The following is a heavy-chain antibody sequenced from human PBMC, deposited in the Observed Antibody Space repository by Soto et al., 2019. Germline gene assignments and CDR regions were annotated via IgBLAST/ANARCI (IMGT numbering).Heavy chain of an antibody. CDR2: MSHSGGT. CDR1: GGFVSSGSYY. D-gene: IGHD2-21*02. V-gene: IGHV4-34*01. J-gene: IGHJ3*02. CDR3: ARVERGTATAVVDAFDI. Sequence: QVQLQQWGAGLLKPSETLSLTCAVYGGFVSSGSYYWSWIRQPPGKGLEWIGDMSHSGGTHFNPSLNSRVTISVDTSKNQFSLKMSSVAAADTALYYCARVERGTATAVVDAFDIWGPGTMVTVSS.